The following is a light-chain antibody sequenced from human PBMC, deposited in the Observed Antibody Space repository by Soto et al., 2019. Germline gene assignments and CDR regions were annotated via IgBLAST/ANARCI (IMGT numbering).Light chain of an antibody. Sequence: DIQMTQSPSSLSASVGDRVTITCRASQTIAMYVNWFQQKPGKAPKPPIYTTSSLQSGVPPRFSGNGSETDFTLTISRLQPEDSATYYCQQSFTTPYTFGQGTKVDIK. CDR1: QTIAMY. CDR3: QQSFTTPYT. J-gene: IGKJ2*01. V-gene: IGKV1-39*01. CDR2: TTS.